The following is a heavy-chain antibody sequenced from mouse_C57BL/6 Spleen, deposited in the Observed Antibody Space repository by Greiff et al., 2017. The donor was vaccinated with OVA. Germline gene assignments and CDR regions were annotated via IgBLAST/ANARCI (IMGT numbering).Heavy chain of an antibody. CDR3: VRQPLSRGYFDY. CDR2: IRSKSNNYAT. J-gene: IGHJ2*01. V-gene: IGHV10-1*01. D-gene: IGHD3-3*01. CDR1: GFSFNTYA. Sequence: EVKVVESGGGLVQPKGSLKLSCAASGFSFNTYAMNWVRQAPGKGLEWVARIRSKSNNYATYYADSVKDRFTISRDDSESMLYLQMNNLQTEDTAMYYCVRQPLSRGYFDYWGQGTTLTVSS.